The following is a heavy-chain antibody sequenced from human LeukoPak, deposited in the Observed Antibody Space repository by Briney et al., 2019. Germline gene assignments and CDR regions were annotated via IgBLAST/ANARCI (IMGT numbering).Heavy chain of an antibody. CDR1: GGSITSYY. D-gene: IGHD3-22*01. CDR3: ARLVYDSRGYYIDY. Sequence: KSSETLSLTCTVSGGSITSYYWSWIRQPPGKGLEWIGYIYYSGSTNYNASLKSRVTISIDTSKNQFSLKLSSVTAADPAVYHCARLVYDSRGYYIDYWGQGTLVTVSS. J-gene: IGHJ4*02. CDR2: IYYSGST. V-gene: IGHV4-59*08.